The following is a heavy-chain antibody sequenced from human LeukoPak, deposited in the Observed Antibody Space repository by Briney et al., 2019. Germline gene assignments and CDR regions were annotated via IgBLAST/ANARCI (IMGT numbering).Heavy chain of an antibody. J-gene: IGHJ4*02. CDR2: IDWDDDK. CDR3: ARVGYCSSTSCQVPY. Sequence: SGPTLVNPTQTLTLTCTFSGFSLSTSGMCVSWIRQPPGKALEWLARIDWDDDKYYSTSLKTRLTISKDTSKNQVVLTMTNMDPVDTATYYCARVGYCSSTSCQVPYWGQGTLVTVSS. V-gene: IGHV2-70*11. CDR1: GFSLSTSGMC. D-gene: IGHD2-2*01.